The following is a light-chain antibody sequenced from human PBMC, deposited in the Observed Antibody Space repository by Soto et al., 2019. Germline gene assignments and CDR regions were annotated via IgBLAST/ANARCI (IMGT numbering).Light chain of an antibody. Sequence: SYELTQPPSVSVAPGQTARITCGGNNIGSKSVHWYQQKPGQAPVLVVYGDSDRPSGIPERFSGSNSGNTATLTISRVEAGDEADYYCQVWDSSSDHDAVFGGGTQLTVL. CDR2: GDS. CDR3: QVWDSSSDHDAV. J-gene: IGLJ7*01. V-gene: IGLV3-21*02. CDR1: NIGSKS.